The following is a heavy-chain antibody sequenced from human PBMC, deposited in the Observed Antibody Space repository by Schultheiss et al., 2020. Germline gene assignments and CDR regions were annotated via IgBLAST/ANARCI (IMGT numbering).Heavy chain of an antibody. J-gene: IGHJ4*02. V-gene: IGHV4-59*01. CDR1: DDSISNYY. CDR3: AKTVRGYSYGTRHYFDY. Sequence: SQPLSLTCTVSDDSISNYYWSWIRQPPGKGLEWIGYIYYSGSTNYNPSLKSRVTISVDTSKNQFSLKLSSVTAADTAVYYCAKTVRGYSYGTRHYFDYWGQGTLVTVSS. D-gene: IGHD5-18*01. CDR2: IYYSGST.